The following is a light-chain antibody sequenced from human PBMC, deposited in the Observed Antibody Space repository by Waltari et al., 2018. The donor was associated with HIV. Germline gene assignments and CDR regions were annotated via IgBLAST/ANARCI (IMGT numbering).Light chain of an antibody. CDR2: DNN. CDR3: GTWDSSLGGWV. V-gene: IGLV1-51*01. CDR1: DSTIWSNY. Sequence: QSVLTQPPSVSAAPGQKVTISCSGSDSTIWSNYVSWYQQLPGAAPKLLIYDNNKRPAGIPDRFSGSKSGTSATLGITGLQTGDEADYYCGTWDSSLGGWVFGGGTKLAVL. J-gene: IGLJ3*02.